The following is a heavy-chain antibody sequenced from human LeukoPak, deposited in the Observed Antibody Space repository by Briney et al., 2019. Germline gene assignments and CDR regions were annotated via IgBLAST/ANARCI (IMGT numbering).Heavy chain of an antibody. J-gene: IGHJ4*02. CDR3: ARGTGSLDH. D-gene: IGHD1-26*01. V-gene: IGHV6-1*01. CDR1: GDSVSSKSAS. Sequence: SQTLSLTCAISGDSVSSKSASWNWIRQSPSRGLEWLGRTYSRSKLFNDYAVSVKCRITINPDTSKNQFSLHLTSVTPDDTAVYYCARGTGSLDHWGQGTLVTVSS. CDR2: TYSRSKLFN.